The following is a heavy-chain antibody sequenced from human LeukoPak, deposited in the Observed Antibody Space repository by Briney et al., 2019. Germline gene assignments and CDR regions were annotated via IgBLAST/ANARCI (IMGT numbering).Heavy chain of an antibody. CDR3: AKDDRIQTRRYSYNY. CDR2: ISASGGST. D-gene: IGHD5-18*01. J-gene: IGHJ4*02. CDR1: GFTFSSYA. V-gene: IGHV3-23*01. Sequence: GGSLRLSCAASGFTFSSYAMSWVRQAPGKGLEWVSAISASGGSTYYADSVKGRFTISRDNSMNTLYLQMNSLRAEDTAVYYCAKDDRIQTRRYSYNYWGQGTLVTVSS.